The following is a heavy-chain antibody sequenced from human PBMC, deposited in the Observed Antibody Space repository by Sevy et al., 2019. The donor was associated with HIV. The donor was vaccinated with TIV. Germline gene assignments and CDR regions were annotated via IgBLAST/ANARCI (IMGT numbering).Heavy chain of an antibody. CDR1: GGSFSGYY. J-gene: IGHJ6*03. CDR2: INHSGST. D-gene: IGHD2-21*01. V-gene: IGHV4-34*01. CDR3: ARSLSASNSVKFYSYMDV. Sequence: SETLSLTCAVYGGSFSGYYWTWIRQPPGKGLEWIGEINHSGSTNYKSSLKSRVTLSIDTSKNQFSLKVTSVTAADTAVYYCARSLSASNSVKFYSYMDVWGRGTAVTVSS.